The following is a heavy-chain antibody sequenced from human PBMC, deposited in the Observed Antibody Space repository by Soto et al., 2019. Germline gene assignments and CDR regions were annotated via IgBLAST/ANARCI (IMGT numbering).Heavy chain of an antibody. D-gene: IGHD2-15*01. J-gene: IGHJ6*02. V-gene: IGHV3-49*04. Sequence: GGSLRLSCTASGFTFGDYAVNWVRQAPGKGLEWVGFIRSKAYGGTPEYAASVKGRFTISRDDSKSIAYLQMNSLKTEDTAVFYCARSLLNGMDVWGQGSTVTVSS. CDR1: GFTFGDYA. CDR2: IRSKAYGGTP. CDR3: ARSLLNGMDV.